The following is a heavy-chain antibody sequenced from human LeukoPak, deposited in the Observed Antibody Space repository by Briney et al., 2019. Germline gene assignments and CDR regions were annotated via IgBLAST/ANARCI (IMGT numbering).Heavy chain of an antibody. D-gene: IGHD2-21*02. Sequence: SQTLSLTCAISGDSVSSNSVAWHWIRQSPSRGLEWLGRTYFRSKWYNEYAVSVKSRISINPDTSKNQFSLQLNSVTPEDTAVYYCARDGCGGDCYTGYNIDVWGEGTTVTVSS. CDR3: ARDGCGGDCYTGYNIDV. J-gene: IGHJ6*03. V-gene: IGHV6-1*01. CDR2: TYFRSKWYN. CDR1: GDSVSSNSVA.